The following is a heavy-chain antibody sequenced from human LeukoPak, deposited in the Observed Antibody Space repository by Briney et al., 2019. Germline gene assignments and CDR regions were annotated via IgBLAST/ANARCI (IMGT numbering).Heavy chain of an antibody. J-gene: IGHJ3*02. CDR1: AFTFSNYA. Sequence: GSLRLSCAASAFTFSNYAMSWVRQAPGKGLEWVSAITESGGNTYYPDAVKGRFIIFRDNSKNTLYLQMNSLRAEDTAVYYCVKDVRTIDAFDIWGQGTMVTVPS. V-gene: IGHV3-23*01. D-gene: IGHD3-9*01. CDR3: VKDVRTIDAFDI. CDR2: ITESGGNT.